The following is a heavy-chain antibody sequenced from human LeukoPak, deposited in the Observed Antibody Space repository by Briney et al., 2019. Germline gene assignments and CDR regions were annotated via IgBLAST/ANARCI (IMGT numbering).Heavy chain of an antibody. V-gene: IGHV4-39*01. D-gene: IGHD6-19*01. Sequence: SETLSLTCTVSGGSISSSSYYWGWIRQPPGKGLEWIGSIYYSGSTYYNPSLKSRVTISVDTSKNQFSLKLSSVTAADTAVYYCARNLDSIAVAVIYWGQGTLVTVSS. J-gene: IGHJ4*02. CDR3: ARNLDSIAVAVIY. CDR2: IYYSGST. CDR1: GGSISSSSYY.